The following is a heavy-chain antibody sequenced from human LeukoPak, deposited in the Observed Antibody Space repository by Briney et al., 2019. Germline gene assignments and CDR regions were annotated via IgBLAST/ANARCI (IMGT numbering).Heavy chain of an antibody. J-gene: IGHJ4*02. CDR1: GFPFSDYY. D-gene: IGHD6-13*01. CDR3: AKDQGRIAAAGTLTYYFDY. V-gene: IGHV3-11*01. Sequence: GGSLRLSCAASGFPFSDYYMNWIRQAPGKGLEWVSHISSSGSDIYYVDSVKGRFTISRDNAKNSVYLQMNSLRAEDTAVYYCAKDQGRIAAAGTLTYYFDYWGQGTLVTVSS. CDR2: ISSSGSDI.